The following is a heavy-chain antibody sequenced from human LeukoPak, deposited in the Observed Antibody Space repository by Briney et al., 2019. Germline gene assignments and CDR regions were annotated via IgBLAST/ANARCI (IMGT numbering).Heavy chain of an antibody. D-gene: IGHD5-18*01. CDR3: ARDRSPAPGRSYGRGHFDY. CDR2: INPNSGHT. V-gene: IGHV1-2*02. CDR1: GYTFTVYN. Sequence: ASVKDSCKASGYTFTVYNMHWVRQAPGQGLEWMGWINPNSGHTNYAQKFQGRVTMTRVTSVNTAYMELSRLRSDDTAVYYCARDRSPAPGRSYGRGHFDYWGQGTLVTVSS. J-gene: IGHJ4*02.